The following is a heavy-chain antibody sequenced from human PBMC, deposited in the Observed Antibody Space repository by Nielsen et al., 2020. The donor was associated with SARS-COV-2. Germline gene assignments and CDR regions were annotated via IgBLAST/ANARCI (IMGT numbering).Heavy chain of an antibody. Sequence: SATLSLTCTVSGGSIKTASYYWSWIRQHPEWGLEWVGYIYHTGSTYYNSALESRVAISADMSKNQFSLELTSLTAADTAVYYCARGIRPRHVFDIWGQGTMVTVSS. CDR2: IYHTGST. CDR1: GGSIKTASYY. V-gene: IGHV4-31*03. CDR3: ARGIRPRHVFDI. D-gene: IGHD1-14*01. J-gene: IGHJ3*02.